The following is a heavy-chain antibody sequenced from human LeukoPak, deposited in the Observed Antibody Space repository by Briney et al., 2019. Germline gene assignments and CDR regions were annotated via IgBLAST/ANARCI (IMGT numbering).Heavy chain of an antibody. CDR3: AKDSPYYDFWSGYSRFDY. J-gene: IGHJ4*02. D-gene: IGHD3-3*01. CDR1: GFTFSSYA. V-gene: IGHV3-23*01. CDR2: ISGSGGST. Sequence: GGSLRLSCAASGFTFSSYAMSWVRQAPGKGLEWVSAISGSGGSTYYADSMKGRFTISRDNSKNTLYLQMNSLRAEDTAVYYCAKDSPYYDFWSGYSRFDYWGQGTLVTVSS.